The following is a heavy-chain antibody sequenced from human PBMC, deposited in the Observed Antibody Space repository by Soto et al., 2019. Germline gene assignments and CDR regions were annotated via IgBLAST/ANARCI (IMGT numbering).Heavy chain of an antibody. CDR3: ARDSSRGAYYYYGMDV. D-gene: IGHD3-10*01. CDR2: INPSGGSS. Sequence: WASVKVSCKASGYTFTNYYIHWVRQAPGQGLEWMGAINPSGGSSTYAQKFQGRVIMTTDTSTTSVHMELSSLRSEDTAVYYCARDSSRGAYYYYGMDVWGQGSTVT. V-gene: IGHV1-46*01. CDR1: GYTFTNYY. J-gene: IGHJ6*02.